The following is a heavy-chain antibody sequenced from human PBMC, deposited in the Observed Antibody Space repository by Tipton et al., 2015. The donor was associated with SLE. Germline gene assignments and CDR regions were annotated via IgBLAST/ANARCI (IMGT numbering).Heavy chain of an antibody. D-gene: IGHD3-22*01. CDR2: INHSGST. Sequence: TLSLTCAVYGGSFSGYYWSWIRHPPGKGLEWIGEINHSGSTNYNPSLKSRVTISVDTSKNQFSLKLSSVTAADTAVYYCAGGDYYDSSGSPVDAFDIWGQGTMVTVSS. V-gene: IGHV4-34*01. J-gene: IGHJ3*02. CDR1: GGSFSGYY. CDR3: AGGDYYDSSGSPVDAFDI.